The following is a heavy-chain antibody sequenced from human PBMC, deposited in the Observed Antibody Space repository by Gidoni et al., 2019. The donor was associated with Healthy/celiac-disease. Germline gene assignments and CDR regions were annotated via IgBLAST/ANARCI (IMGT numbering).Heavy chain of an antibody. CDR3: ARQRGYYYYGMDV. CDR2: IYPGDSDT. Sequence: EVQLVQSGAEVKKPGESMKISCKGSGYSFTSYWIGWVRQMPGKGLEWMGIIYPGDSDTRYSPSFQGQVTSSADKSTSTAYLQWSSLKASDTAMYYCARQRGYYYYGMDVWGQGTTVTVSS. J-gene: IGHJ6*02. V-gene: IGHV5-51*01. CDR1: GYSFTSYW.